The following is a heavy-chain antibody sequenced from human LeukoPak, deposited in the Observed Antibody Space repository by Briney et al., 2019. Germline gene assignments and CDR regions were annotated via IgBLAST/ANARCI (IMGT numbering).Heavy chain of an antibody. J-gene: IGHJ6*02. V-gene: IGHV4-61*02. CDR2: IYTSGST. CDR1: GGFISSGSYY. Sequence: SQTLSLTCTVSGGFISSGSYYWSWIRQPAGKGLEWIGRIYTSGSTNYNPSLKSRVTISVDTSKNQFSLKLSSVTAADTAVYYCARSIASYYYDSSGYYPKNYYYGMDVWDQGTTVTVSS. CDR3: ARSIASYYYDSSGYYPKNYYYGMDV. D-gene: IGHD3-22*01.